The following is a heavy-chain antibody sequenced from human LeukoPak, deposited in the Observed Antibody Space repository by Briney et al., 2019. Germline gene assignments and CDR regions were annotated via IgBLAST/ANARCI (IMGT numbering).Heavy chain of an antibody. CDR3: ARGALHVFYY. Sequence: PGGSLRLSCAASGFTFSNYEINWVRQAPGKGLVWVSCISTSGSTTYYADSVKGRFTISRDNAKNPLFLQMNTLTDENTAVYYCARGALHVFYYWGQGAPVTVS. CDR2: ISTSGSTT. D-gene: IGHD3-10*02. V-gene: IGHV3-48*03. J-gene: IGHJ4*02. CDR1: GFTFSNYE.